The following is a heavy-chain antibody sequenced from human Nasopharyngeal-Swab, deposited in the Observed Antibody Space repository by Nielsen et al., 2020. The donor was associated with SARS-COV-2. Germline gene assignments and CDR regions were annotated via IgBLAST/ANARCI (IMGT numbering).Heavy chain of an antibody. J-gene: IGHJ6*02. CDR2: IYYSGST. CDR3: VRGRYCSSTSCFDYYGMDV. D-gene: IGHD2-2*01. V-gene: IGHV4-31*02. Sequence: WIRQPPGKGLEWIGYIYYSGSTYYNPSLKSRVTISVDTSKNQFSLKLSSVTAADTAVYYCVRGRYCSSTSCFDYYGMDVWGQGTTVTVSS.